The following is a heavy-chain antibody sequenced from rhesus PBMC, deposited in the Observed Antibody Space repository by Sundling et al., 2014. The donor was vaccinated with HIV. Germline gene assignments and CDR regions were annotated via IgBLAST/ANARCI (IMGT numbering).Heavy chain of an antibody. CDR3: AREGRTWNYGYGLES. D-gene: IGHD1-1*01. J-gene: IGHJ6*01. V-gene: IGHV4-160*01. CDR1: GGSITTNY. CDR2: ISGSNGNT. Sequence: QVQLQESGPGLVKPSETLSLTCTVSGGSITTNYWSWIRQPPGKGLEWIGKISGSNGNTYYKSSLKSRVTISRDTSKNLFSLKLTSVTAADTAVYYCAREGRTWNYGYGLESWGQGVVVTVSS.